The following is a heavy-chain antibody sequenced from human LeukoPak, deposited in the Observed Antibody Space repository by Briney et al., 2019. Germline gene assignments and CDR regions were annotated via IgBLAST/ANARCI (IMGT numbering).Heavy chain of an antibody. CDR1: GYTFTGYY. Sequence: ASVQVSCKASGYTFTGYYIHWVRQAPGQGLEWMGGLNPDTGSTNYAQRFQARVIMTRDTSINTAYMELRRLRYDDTAMYFCARESFSGSGGLNWFAPWGQGTLVTVSA. CDR2: LNPDTGST. D-gene: IGHD3-10*01. CDR3: ARESFSGSGGLNWFAP. J-gene: IGHJ5*02. V-gene: IGHV1-2*02.